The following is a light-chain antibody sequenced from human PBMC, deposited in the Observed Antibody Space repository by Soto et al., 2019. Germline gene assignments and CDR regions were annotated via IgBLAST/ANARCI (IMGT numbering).Light chain of an antibody. J-gene: IGLJ3*02. CDR1: ISDVGGYNY. Sequence: QSALTQPASVSGSPGQSITISCTGAISDVGGYNYVSWYQHHPGKAPKLMIYDVTNRPSGVSHRFSASKSGNTASLTIAGLQAEDEADYYCSSYTSGSTLVVFGGGTQLTVL. V-gene: IGLV2-14*01. CDR3: SSYTSGSTLVV. CDR2: DVT.